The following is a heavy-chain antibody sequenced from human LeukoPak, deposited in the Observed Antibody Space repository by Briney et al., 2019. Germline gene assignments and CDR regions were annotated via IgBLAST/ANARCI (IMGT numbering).Heavy chain of an antibody. D-gene: IGHD2-15*01. J-gene: IGHJ1*01. CDR1: GFTFSGYA. Sequence: PGGSLRLSCAASGFTFSGYAMSWVRQAPGKGLEWVSFISGSGVSTFYADSVKGRFTISRDNSKSTLYLQVSSPGAEDTAVYYCAVGDCSGSSCYRRAEFFLHWGQGTLVAVSS. CDR3: AVGDCSGSSCYRRAEFFLH. CDR2: ISGSGVST. V-gene: IGHV3-23*01.